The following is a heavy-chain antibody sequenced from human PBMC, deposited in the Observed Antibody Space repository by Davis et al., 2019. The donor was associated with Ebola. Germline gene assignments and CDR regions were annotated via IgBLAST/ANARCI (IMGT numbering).Heavy chain of an antibody. CDR3: ARGWLRRYLDY. CDR1: GDSVSGSSGA. V-gene: IGHV6-1*01. CDR2: TYYSSKWHN. J-gene: IGHJ4*02. D-gene: IGHD3-9*01. Sequence: HSQTLSLTCAISGDSVSGSSGAWNCIRQSPSRGLEWLGRTYYSSKWHNDYAVSVKSRITINPDTSKNQFSLEVNSVTPEDTAVYYCARGWLRRYLDYWGQGIPVTVSS.